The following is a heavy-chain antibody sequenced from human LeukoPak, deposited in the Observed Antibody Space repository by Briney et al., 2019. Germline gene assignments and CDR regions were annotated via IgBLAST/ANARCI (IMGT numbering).Heavy chain of an antibody. V-gene: IGHV4-4*07. J-gene: IGHJ3*02. Sequence: SETLSLTCTASGGSISSYYWSWIRQPAGKGLEWIGRIYTSGSTNYNPSLKSRVTMSVDTSKNQFSLKLSPVTAADTAVYYCARDLVGIDAFDIWGQGTMVTVSS. CDR1: GGSISSYY. CDR2: IYTSGST. CDR3: ARDLVGIDAFDI. D-gene: IGHD2-15*01.